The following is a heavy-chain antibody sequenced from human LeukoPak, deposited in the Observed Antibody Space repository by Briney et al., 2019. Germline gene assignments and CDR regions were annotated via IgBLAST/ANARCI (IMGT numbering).Heavy chain of an antibody. J-gene: IGHJ4*02. Sequence: GGSLRLSCSASGFTFSTYAMHWVRQAPGKGLEYVSAISSNGGSTYYADSVTGRFTISRDNSKNTLYLQMGSLRAEDTAVYYCVKDTVAGTPTYYFDSWGQGTLVTVSS. D-gene: IGHD6-19*01. V-gene: IGHV3-64D*06. CDR1: GFTFSTYA. CDR3: VKDTVAGTPTYYFDS. CDR2: ISSNGGST.